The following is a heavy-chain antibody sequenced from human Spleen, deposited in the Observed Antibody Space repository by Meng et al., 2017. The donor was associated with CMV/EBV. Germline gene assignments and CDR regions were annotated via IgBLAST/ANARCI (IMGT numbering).Heavy chain of an antibody. V-gene: IGHV3-53*01. CDR2: IYSGGAT. Sequence: GGSLRLSCAASGFTVNYNYMSWVRQAPGKGLEWVSLIYSGGATHYADSVKGRFTIARDNFTNTVYLHMNSLRGEDTALYYCAMNRLGFPYYYAMDVWGQGTTVTVSS. D-gene: IGHD3-10*01. CDR3: AMNRLGFPYYYAMDV. CDR1: GFTVNYNY. J-gene: IGHJ6*02.